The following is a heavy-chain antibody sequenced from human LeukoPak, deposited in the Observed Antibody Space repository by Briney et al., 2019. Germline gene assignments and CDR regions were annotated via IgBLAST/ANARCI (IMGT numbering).Heavy chain of an antibody. CDR3: ARCGYSYGGRAFDI. CDR2: ISAYNGNT. Sequence: GASVKVSCKASGYTFTSYGISWVRQAPGQGLEWMGWISAYNGNTNYAQKLQGRVTMTTDTSASTAYMELSSLRSEDMAVYYCARCGYSYGGRAFDIWGQGTMVTVSS. D-gene: IGHD5-18*01. J-gene: IGHJ3*02. V-gene: IGHV1-18*03. CDR1: GYTFTSYG.